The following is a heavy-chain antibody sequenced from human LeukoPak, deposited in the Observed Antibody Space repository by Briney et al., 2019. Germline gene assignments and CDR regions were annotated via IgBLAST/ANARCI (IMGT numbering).Heavy chain of an antibody. CDR3: ARVVHGQDFWSGFGGGYYMDV. V-gene: IGHV4-4*07. CDR2: IYTSGST. Sequence: SETLSLTCTVSGGSISSYYWSWLRQPAGKGLEWIGRIYTSGSTNYNPSLKSRVTMSVDTSKNQFSLKLSSVTAADTAVYYCARVVHGQDFWSGFGGGYYMDVWGKGTTVTVSS. CDR1: GGSISSYY. D-gene: IGHD3-3*01. J-gene: IGHJ6*03.